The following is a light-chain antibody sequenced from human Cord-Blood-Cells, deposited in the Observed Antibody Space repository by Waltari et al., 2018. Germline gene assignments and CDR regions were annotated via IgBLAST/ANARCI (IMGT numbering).Light chain of an antibody. CDR3: QQSYSTQFT. CDR2: AAS. J-gene: IGKJ3*01. Sequence: DIQMPQSPPSLSASVGDRVTITCRASQSISSYLNWYQQKPGKAPKLLIYAASSLQSGVPSRFSGSGSGTDFTLTISSLQPEDFATYYCQQSYSTQFTFGPGTKVDIK. V-gene: IGKV1-39*01. CDR1: QSISSY.